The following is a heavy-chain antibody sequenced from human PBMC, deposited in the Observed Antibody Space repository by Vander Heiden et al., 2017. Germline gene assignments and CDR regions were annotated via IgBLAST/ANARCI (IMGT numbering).Heavy chain of an antibody. CDR2: ISSSSYI. D-gene: IGHD3-10*01. V-gene: IGHV3-21*01. CDR1: GFTFSSYS. J-gene: IGHJ6*02. CDR3: ARDLWVRSYYYYYGMDV. Sequence: EVQLVESGGGLVKPGGSLRLSCAASGFTFSSYSMNWVRQAPGKGLEWVSSISSSSYIYYADSVKGRFTISRDNAKNSLYLQMNSLRAEDTAVYYCARDLWVRSYYYYYGMDVWGQGTTVTVSS.